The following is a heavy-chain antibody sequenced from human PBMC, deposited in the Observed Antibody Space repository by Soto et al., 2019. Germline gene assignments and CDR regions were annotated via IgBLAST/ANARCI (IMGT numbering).Heavy chain of an antibody. V-gene: IGHV4-59*01. CDR1: GGSLSSYY. CDR2: ISYSGAT. J-gene: IGHJ4*02. D-gene: IGHD5-18*01. Sequence: SETLSLTCTVSGGSLSSYYWSWIRRPPGMGLEWIASISYSGATNYNSSLKSRVTISIDTSKNQFSLKFNSVTAADTAVYYCAREGYNFGPFDYWGQGALVTVSS. CDR3: AREGYNFGPFDY.